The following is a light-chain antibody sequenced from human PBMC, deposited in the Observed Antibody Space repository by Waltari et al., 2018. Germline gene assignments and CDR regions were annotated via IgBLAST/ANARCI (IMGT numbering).Light chain of an antibody. V-gene: IGKV4-1*01. CDR3: QQCYTFPYT. J-gene: IGKJ2*01. Sequence: DIVLTQSPDSLAVSLGERATINCKSSQSVVFSSNNKNYLAWYQQKPGQPPKLLITWASTRESGVPDRFSGSESETDFTLTSSSLQAEDVSVYYCQQCYTFPYTFGQGTKLEIK. CDR1: QSVVFSSNNKNY. CDR2: WAS.